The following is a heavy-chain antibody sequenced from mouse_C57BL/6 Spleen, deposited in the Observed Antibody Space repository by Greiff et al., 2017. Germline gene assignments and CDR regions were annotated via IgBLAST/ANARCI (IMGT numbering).Heavy chain of an antibody. V-gene: IGHV1-76*01. CDR2: IYPGSGNT. CDR1: GFTFTDYY. D-gene: IGHD3-2*02. J-gene: IGHJ4*01. CDR3: DGGGDSSCYYAVDY. Sequence: QVQLLQSGADLVRPGASVKLSCKASGFTFTDYYINWVKQRPGQGLEWIARIYPGSGNTYYNEKFKGKATLTTEKSSRHAYLHLSSLTSKDSADYVCDGGGDSSCYYAVDYWGQGTSVTVSS.